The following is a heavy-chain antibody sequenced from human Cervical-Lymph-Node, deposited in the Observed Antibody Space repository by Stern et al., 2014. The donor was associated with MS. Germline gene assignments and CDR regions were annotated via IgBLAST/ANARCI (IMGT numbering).Heavy chain of an antibody. J-gene: IGHJ4*02. Sequence: QVQLQESGPGLVKPSETLSLTCTVSGGSVSSGSYYWSWIRQPPGKGLEWIGYIYYSGSTTYNPSLKSRVTISADTSKNQFSLKLTSVTAADTAVYYCARDQNGSFYAYWGQGTLVTVSS. CDR3: ARDQNGSFYAY. CDR2: IYYSGST. V-gene: IGHV4-61*01. D-gene: IGHD1-26*01. CDR1: GGSVSSGSYY.